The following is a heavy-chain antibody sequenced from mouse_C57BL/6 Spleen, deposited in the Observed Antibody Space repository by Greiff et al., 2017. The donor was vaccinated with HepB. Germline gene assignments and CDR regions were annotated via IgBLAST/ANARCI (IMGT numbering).Heavy chain of an antibody. J-gene: IGHJ4*01. CDR3: ARSRGDGNYVGYYAMDY. D-gene: IGHD2-1*01. CDR2: IYPGDGDT. CDR1: GYAFSSSW. Sequence: VQLVESGPELVKPGASVKISCKASGYAFSSSWMNWVKQRPGKGLEWIGRIYPGDGDTNYNGKFKGKATLTADKSSSTAYMQLSSLTSEDSAVDCCARSRGDGNYVGYYAMDYWGQGTSVTVSS. V-gene: IGHV1-82*01.